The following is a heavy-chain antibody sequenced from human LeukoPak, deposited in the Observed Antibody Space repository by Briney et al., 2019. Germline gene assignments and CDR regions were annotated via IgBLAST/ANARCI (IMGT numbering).Heavy chain of an antibody. J-gene: IGHJ4*02. V-gene: IGHV3-53*01. Sequence: GGSLRLSCAASGFTVSSNYMSWVRQAPGKGLEWVSVIYSGGSTYYADSVKGRFTISRDNAKNSLYLQMNSLRAEDTAVYYCARRGYHDYSGFDYWGQGTLVTVSS. D-gene: IGHD1-26*01. CDR2: IYSGGST. CDR1: GFTVSSNY. CDR3: ARRGYHDYSGFDY.